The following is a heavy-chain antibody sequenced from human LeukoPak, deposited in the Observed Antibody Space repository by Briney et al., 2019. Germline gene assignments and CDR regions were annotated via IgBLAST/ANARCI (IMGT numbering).Heavy chain of an antibody. D-gene: IGHD2-21*01. CDR3: ARGPMVVIADNYHYYYMDV. V-gene: IGHV1-8*03. Sequence: ASVKVSCKASGGTFSSYAISWVRQAPGQGLEWMGWMNPNSGDTGYAQKFTGRVTISGNTSISTAYMELSSLRSEDTAVYYCARGPMVVIADNYHYYYMDVWGKGTTVTVSS. J-gene: IGHJ6*03. CDR2: MNPNSGDT. CDR1: GGTFSSYA.